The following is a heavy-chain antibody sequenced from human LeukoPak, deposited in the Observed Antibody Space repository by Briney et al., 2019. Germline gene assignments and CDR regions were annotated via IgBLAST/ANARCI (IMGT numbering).Heavy chain of an antibody. CDR1: GYTFTGYY. CDR3: ARILTEPQQLVFKSLYYFDY. CDR2: INTNSGGT. Sequence: GASVKVSCKASGYTFTGYYMHWVRQAPGQGLEWMGWINTNSGGTNYEQKFQGRVTMTRDTSISTDYLELSRVRSDDTAVYYCARILTEPQQLVFKSLYYFDYWGQGTLVTVSS. J-gene: IGHJ4*02. D-gene: IGHD6-13*01. V-gene: IGHV1-2*02.